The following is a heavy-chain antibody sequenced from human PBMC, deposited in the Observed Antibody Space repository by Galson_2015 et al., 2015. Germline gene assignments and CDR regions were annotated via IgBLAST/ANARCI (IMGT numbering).Heavy chain of an antibody. CDR3: LIDWFGESY. J-gene: IGHJ4*02. V-gene: IGHV3-15*01. CDR2: IKLTTDGGTT. CDR1: EFAFSKAW. Sequence: SLRLSCAVSEFAFSKAWMHWVRQAPGKGLEWVGRIKLTTDGGTTDYAAPVKGRFTISRDDSKNTLYVQMNSLKSEDTAAYYCLIDWFGESYWGRGTLVRVSS. D-gene: IGHD3-10*01.